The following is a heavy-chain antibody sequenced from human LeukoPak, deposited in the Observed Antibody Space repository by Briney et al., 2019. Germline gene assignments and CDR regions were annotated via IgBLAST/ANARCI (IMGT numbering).Heavy chain of an antibody. CDR1: GFSFSNYW. CDR2: INVDGSEK. CDR3: ARGYCSSTSCSPNWFDP. J-gene: IGHJ5*02. Sequence: GGSLRLSCAGSGFSFSNYWMSWVRQAPGKGLEWVANINVDGSEKYCVDSVKGRFTISRDNAKNSLYLEMNSLRAEDTAVYYCARGYCSSTSCSPNWFDPWGQGTLVTVSS. V-gene: IGHV3-7*04. D-gene: IGHD2-2*01.